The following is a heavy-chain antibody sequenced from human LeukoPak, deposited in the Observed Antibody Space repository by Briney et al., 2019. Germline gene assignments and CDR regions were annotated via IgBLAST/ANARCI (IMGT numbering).Heavy chain of an antibody. J-gene: IGHJ4*02. CDR2: ISGSGGST. D-gene: IGHD3-9*01. CDR3: AKDPLPYYDTLTGYSSYFDY. CDR1: GFTFSSYA. V-gene: IGHV3-23*01. Sequence: PGGSLRLSCAASGFTFSSYAMSWVRQAPGKGLEWVSAISGSGGSTYYADSVKGRFTISRDNSKNTLYLQMNSLRAEDTAVYYCAKDPLPYYDTLTGYSSYFDYWGQGTLVTVSS.